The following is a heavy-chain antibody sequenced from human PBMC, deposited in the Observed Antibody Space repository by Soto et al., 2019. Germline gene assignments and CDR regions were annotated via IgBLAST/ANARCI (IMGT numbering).Heavy chain of an antibody. J-gene: IGHJ5*02. Sequence: QVQLVESGGGLVKPGGSLRLSCAASGFTFSDYDMSWIRQAPGKGLEWISYISNSGSTTYYAESVKGRFTISRDNAKNSLYLQMRSMGAEYTAVYFCARVLIMGAYSWGQGTLVTVSS. D-gene: IGHD2-8*01. V-gene: IGHV3-11*01. CDR1: GFTFSDYD. CDR3: ARVLIMGAYS. CDR2: ISNSGSTT.